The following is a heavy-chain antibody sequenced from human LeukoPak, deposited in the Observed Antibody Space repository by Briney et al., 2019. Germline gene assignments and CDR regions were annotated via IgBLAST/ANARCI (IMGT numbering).Heavy chain of an antibody. J-gene: IGHJ4*02. V-gene: IGHV4-59*01. Sequence: SETLSLTCSVSGGSISSYYWSWLRQPPGKGLEWIGYIYYSGSTNYNPSLKSRVTISVDTSKNQFSLKLSSVTAADTAVYYCARVGDWNDAIDYWGQGTLVTVSS. CDR3: ARVGDWNDAIDY. D-gene: IGHD1-1*01. CDR1: GGSISSYY. CDR2: IYYSGST.